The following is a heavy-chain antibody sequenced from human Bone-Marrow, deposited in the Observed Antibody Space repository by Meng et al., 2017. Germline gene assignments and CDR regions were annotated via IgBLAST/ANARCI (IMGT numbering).Heavy chain of an antibody. CDR3: ARDLGSSGYYSYFDY. Sequence: GGSLRLSCAASGFTFSSYWMSWVRQAPGKGLEWVANIKQDGSEKYYVDSVKGRFTISRDNAKNSLYLQMNSLRAEDTAVYYCARDLGSSGYYSYFDYWGQGTLVTVSS. CDR2: IKQDGSEK. D-gene: IGHD3-22*01. V-gene: IGHV3-7*01. J-gene: IGHJ4*02. CDR1: GFTFSSYW.